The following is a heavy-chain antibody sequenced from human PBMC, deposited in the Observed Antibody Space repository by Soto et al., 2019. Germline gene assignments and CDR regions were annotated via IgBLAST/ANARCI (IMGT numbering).Heavy chain of an antibody. D-gene: IGHD1-7*01. Sequence: EVQLVESGGDLVQPGGSLRLSCAASGFMFSSYCMSWVRQAPGQGPECVAHIKQDGSERYYVDPVKGRFTISRDNAKNSLYLQMDSLRAEDTAVYYCARVPSTRDIWSYGVGGRYYYYYMDVWGKGTTVTVSS. V-gene: IGHV3-7*04. CDR3: ARVPSTRDIWSYGVGGRYYYYYMDV. J-gene: IGHJ6*03. CDR2: IKQDGSER. CDR1: GFMFSSYC.